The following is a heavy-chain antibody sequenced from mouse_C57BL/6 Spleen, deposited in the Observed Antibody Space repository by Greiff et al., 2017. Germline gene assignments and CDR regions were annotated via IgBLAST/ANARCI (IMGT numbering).Heavy chain of an antibody. V-gene: IGHV1-54*01. CDR3: ARSRLRSSYFDY. D-gene: IGHD1-1*01. J-gene: IGHJ2*01. CDR2: INPGSGGT. Sequence: QVHVKQSGAELVRPGTSVKVSCKASGYAFTNYLIEWVKQRPGQGLEWIGVINPGSGGTNYNEKFKGKATLTADKSSSTAYMQLSSLTSEDSAVYCGARSRLRSSYFDYGGQGTTLTVSS. CDR1: GYAFTNYL.